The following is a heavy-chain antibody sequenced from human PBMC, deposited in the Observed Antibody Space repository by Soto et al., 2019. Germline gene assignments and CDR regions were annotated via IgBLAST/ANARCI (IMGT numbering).Heavy chain of an antibody. V-gene: IGHV1-18*04. CDR2: ISPKNGNT. J-gene: IGHJ5*02. D-gene: IGHD3-10*01. Sequence: ASVKVSCKASGYSFSTYDISWLRQAPGQGPEWMGRISPKNGNTNYAQNFQDRVTMTADTSSSTAYMELRGLRSDDTAKYYCATSYDSGFQPLGPGTLNNVSS. CDR1: GYSFSTYD. CDR3: ATSYDSGFQP.